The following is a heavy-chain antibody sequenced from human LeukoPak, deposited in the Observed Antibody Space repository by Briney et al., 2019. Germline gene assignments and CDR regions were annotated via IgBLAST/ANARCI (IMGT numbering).Heavy chain of an antibody. CDR1: GFTFSSYS. Sequence: GGSLRLSCAASGFTFSSYSMNWVRQAPGRGLEWVSSISSSSSYIYYADSVKGRFTISRDNAKNSLYLQMNSLRAEDTAVYYCARERSELELLRRRRQGYFDYWGQGTLVTVSS. J-gene: IGHJ4*02. CDR3: ARERSELELLRRRRQGYFDY. CDR2: ISSSSSYI. V-gene: IGHV3-21*01. D-gene: IGHD1-7*01.